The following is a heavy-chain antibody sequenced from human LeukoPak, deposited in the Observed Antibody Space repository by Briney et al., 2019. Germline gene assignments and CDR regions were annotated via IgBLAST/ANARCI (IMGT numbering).Heavy chain of an antibody. Sequence: PSETLSLTCTVSGDSVSSDSYYWSWIRQPPGKGLEWIGYIYYSGTTKQNPSLKSRVTPSVDTSKNQLYLKLNSVTAADTAVYYCARDSRGYYDSSGYFDHWGQGTLVTVSS. CDR3: ARDSRGYYDSSGYFDH. D-gene: IGHD3-22*01. CDR1: GDSVSSDSYY. V-gene: IGHV4-61*01. J-gene: IGHJ4*02. CDR2: IYYSGTT.